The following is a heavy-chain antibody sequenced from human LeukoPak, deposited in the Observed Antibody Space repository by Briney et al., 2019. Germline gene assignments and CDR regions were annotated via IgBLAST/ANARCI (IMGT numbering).Heavy chain of an antibody. V-gene: IGHV1-18*01. CDR2: ISACDGNT. CDR1: GYTLSSYG. Sequence: ASVKVSCKASGYTLSSYGISWVRQAPGQGPEWMGWISACDGNTNYAQKLQGRVTMTTDTSTSTAYMELRSLRSDDTAVYYCARAVRGYSYAYLPYWGQGTLVTVSS. CDR3: ARAVRGYSYAYLPY. J-gene: IGHJ4*02. D-gene: IGHD5-18*01.